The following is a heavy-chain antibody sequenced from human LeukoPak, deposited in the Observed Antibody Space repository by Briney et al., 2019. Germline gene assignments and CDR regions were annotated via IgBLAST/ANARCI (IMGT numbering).Heavy chain of an antibody. CDR3: ARLNVLDSSVLHHFDH. J-gene: IGHJ4*02. V-gene: IGHV4-59*08. CDR1: GGSISHYY. D-gene: IGHD6-13*01. CDR2: INYSGNT. Sequence: SETLSLTCTVSGGSISHYYWSWIRQPPGKGLEWIAYINYSGNTDYNPSLKSRVTISVDTSTDHFSLKLNSVTAADTAVYYCARLNVLDSSVLHHFDHWGQGTLVTVSS.